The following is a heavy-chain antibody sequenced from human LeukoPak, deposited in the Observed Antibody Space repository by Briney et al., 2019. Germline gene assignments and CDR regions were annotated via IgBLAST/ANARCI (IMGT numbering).Heavy chain of an antibody. CDR3: ARGPGYYGSGSYLNY. J-gene: IGHJ4*02. V-gene: IGHV4-4*07. D-gene: IGHD3-10*01. CDR1: GGSISSYY. Sequence: SETLSLTCTVSGGSISSYYWSWIRQPAGKGLEWIGRIYTSGSTNYNPSLKSRVTMSVDTSKNQFSLKLSSVTAADTAVYYCARGPGYYGSGSYLNYWGQGTLVTVSS. CDR2: IYTSGST.